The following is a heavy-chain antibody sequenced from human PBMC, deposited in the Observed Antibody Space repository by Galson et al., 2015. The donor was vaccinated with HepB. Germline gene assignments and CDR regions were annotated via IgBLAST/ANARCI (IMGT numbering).Heavy chain of an antibody. Sequence: SLRLSCAASGFTFDDYAMHWVRQAPGKGLEWVSAISWNGGFMGYADSVKGRFTISRDNAKNSLYLQMNSLRAEDTALYYCAKDVVPAAPPEYFQHWGQGTLVTVSS. CDR3: AKDVVPAAPPEYFQH. J-gene: IGHJ1*01. D-gene: IGHD2-2*01. V-gene: IGHV3-9*01. CDR1: GFTFDDYA. CDR2: ISWNGGFM.